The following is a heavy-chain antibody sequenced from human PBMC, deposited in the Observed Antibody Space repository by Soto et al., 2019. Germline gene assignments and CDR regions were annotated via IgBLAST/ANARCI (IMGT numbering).Heavy chain of an antibody. CDR3: ARTRGLRYFDWYYFDY. D-gene: IGHD3-9*01. J-gene: IGHJ4*02. Sequence: SETLSLTCAVYGGSFSGYYWSWIRQPPGKGLEWIGEINHSGSTNYNPSLKSEVTISGDTSKNQFSLKLSSVTAADTAVYYCARTRGLRYFDWYYFDYWGQGTLVTVSS. CDR2: INHSGST. V-gene: IGHV4-34*01. CDR1: GGSFSGYY.